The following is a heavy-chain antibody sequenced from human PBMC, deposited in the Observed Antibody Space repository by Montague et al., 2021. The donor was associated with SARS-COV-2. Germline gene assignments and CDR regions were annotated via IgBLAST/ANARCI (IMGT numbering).Heavy chain of an antibody. CDR1: RGSISSGGNY. Sequence: TLSLTCTVSRGSISSGGNYWSWIRQPPVKGLEWIGYSYYSGSTYYNPSLKSRVSISVDTSKNQFSLKLSSVTAADTAVYYCARGRRYSSTWYGAFDPWGQGIQVTVSS. D-gene: IGHD6-13*01. V-gene: IGHV4-31*03. CDR2: SYYSGST. J-gene: IGHJ5*02. CDR3: ARGRRYSSTWYGAFDP.